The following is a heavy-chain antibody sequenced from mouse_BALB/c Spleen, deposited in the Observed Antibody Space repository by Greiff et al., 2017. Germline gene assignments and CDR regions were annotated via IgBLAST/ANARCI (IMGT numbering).Heavy chain of an antibody. CDR1: GFTFSDYY. CDR2: ISDGGSYT. Sequence: EVMLVESGGGLVKPGGSLKLSCAASGFTFSDYYMYWVRQTPEKRLEWVATISDGGSYTYYPDSVKGRFTISRDNAKNNLYLQMSSLKSEDTAMYYCAREGPYFDYWGQGTTLTVSS. J-gene: IGHJ2*01. CDR3: AREGPYFDY. V-gene: IGHV5-4*02.